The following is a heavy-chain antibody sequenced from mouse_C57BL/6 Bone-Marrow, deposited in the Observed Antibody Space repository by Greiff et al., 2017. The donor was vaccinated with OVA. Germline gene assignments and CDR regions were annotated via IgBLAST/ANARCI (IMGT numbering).Heavy chain of an antibody. CDR2: INPGSGGT. V-gene: IGHV1-54*01. Sequence: VQRVESGAELVRPGTSVKVSCKASGYAFTNYLIEWVKQRPGQGLEWIGVINPGSGGTNYNEKFKGKATLTADKSSSTAYMQLSSLTSEDSAVYFCARNGGSSYPFDWYFDVWGTGTTVTVSS. D-gene: IGHD1-1*01. J-gene: IGHJ1*03. CDR3: ARNGGSSYPFDWYFDV. CDR1: GYAFTNYL.